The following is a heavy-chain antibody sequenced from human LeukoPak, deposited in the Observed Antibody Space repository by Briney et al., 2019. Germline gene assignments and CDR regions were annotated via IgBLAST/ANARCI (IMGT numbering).Heavy chain of an antibody. CDR3: ARDLGSSATSTNWFDP. D-gene: IGHD6-6*01. Sequence: ASVKVSCKASGYTFTSYVISWVRQAPGQGLEWMGWISAYNGNTNYAQKLQGRVTMTTDTSTSTAYMELRSLRSDDTAVYYCARDLGSSATSTNWFDPWGQGTLVTVSS. CDR2: ISAYNGNT. J-gene: IGHJ5*02. CDR1: GYTFTSYV. V-gene: IGHV1-18*01.